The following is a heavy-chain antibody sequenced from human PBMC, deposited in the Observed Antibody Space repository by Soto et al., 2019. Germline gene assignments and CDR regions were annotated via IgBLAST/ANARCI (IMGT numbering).Heavy chain of an antibody. Sequence: GASVKVSCKASGYTFTSYAMHWVRQAPGQRLEWMGWINAGNGNTKYSQKFQGRVTITRDTSASTAYMELSSLRSEDTAVYYCATSRGQWLATDAFDIWGQGTMVTVS. CDR2: INAGNGNT. D-gene: IGHD6-19*01. V-gene: IGHV1-3*01. J-gene: IGHJ3*02. CDR1: GYTFTSYA. CDR3: ATSRGQWLATDAFDI.